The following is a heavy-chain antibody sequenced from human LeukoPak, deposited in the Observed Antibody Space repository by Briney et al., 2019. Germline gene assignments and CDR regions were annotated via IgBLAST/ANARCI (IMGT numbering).Heavy chain of an antibody. CDR1: GFTFSNPW. V-gene: IGHV3-15*01. CDR2: IKSKTDGGTT. D-gene: IGHD2-15*01. Sequence: GGSLRLSCAASGFTFSNPWMSWVRQAPGKGLEWVGRIKSKTDGGTTDYAAPVKGRFTISRDDSKNTLYLQMNSLKTEDTAVYYCTTGGVVVVVAATLADYWGQGTLVTVSS. CDR3: TTGGVVVVVAATLADY. J-gene: IGHJ4*02.